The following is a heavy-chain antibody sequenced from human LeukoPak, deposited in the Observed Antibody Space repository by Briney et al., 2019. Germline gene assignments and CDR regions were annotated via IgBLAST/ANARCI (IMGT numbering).Heavy chain of an antibody. V-gene: IGHV4-34*01. J-gene: IGHJ4*02. CDR1: GESFSGHY. Sequence: PSETLSLTCAVYGESFSGHYCSWIRQPPGKGLEWIGEVNLQGSTNYNPSLMGRVAISVDTSENHISLQLTSVTAADTAVYYCAREGGPYRPLDYSGQGTLVTVSS. CDR2: VNLQGST. CDR3: AREGGPYRPLDY.